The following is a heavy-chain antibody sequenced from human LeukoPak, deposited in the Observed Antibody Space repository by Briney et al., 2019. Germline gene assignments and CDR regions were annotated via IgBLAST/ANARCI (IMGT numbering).Heavy chain of an antibody. CDR3: ARVKYSGYDPHRYFDY. CDR1: GYTFTGYY. J-gene: IGHJ4*02. V-gene: IGHV1-2*06. CDR2: INPNSGGT. D-gene: IGHD5-12*01. Sequence: ASVKVSCKASGYTFTGYYMHWVRQAPGQGLEWMGRINPNSGGTNYAQKFQGRVTMTRDTSISTAYMELSRLRSDDTAVYYCARVKYSGYDPHRYFDYWGRGTLVTVSS.